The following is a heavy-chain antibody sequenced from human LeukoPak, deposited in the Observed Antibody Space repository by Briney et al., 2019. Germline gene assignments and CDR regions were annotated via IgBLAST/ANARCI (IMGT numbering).Heavy chain of an antibody. V-gene: IGHV3-33*01. CDR2: IWYDGSNK. CDR1: GFTFSSYG. CDR3: ARERSPIDFWSSEWAFDI. Sequence: GGSLRLSCAASGFTFSSYGMHWVRQAPGKGLEWVAVIWYDGSNKYYADSVKGRFTISRDNSKNTLYLQMNSLRAEDTAVYYCARERSPIDFWSSEWAFDIWGQGTMVTVSS. D-gene: IGHD3-3*01. J-gene: IGHJ3*02.